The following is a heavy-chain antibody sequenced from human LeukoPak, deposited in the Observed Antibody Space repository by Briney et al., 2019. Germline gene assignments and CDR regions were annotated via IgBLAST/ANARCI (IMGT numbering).Heavy chain of an antibody. D-gene: IGHD3-22*01. Sequence: GGSLRLSCAASGFTFSSYSMNWVRQAPGKGLEWVSYISSSSSTIYYADSVKGRFTISRDNAKNSLYLQMNSLRAEDTAVNYGVRNWYYCDSSGSGVGYYFDYCGQGTLVTVSS. CDR1: GFTFSSYS. CDR3: VRNWYYCDSSGSGVGYYFDY. V-gene: IGHV3-48*01. CDR2: ISSSSSTI. J-gene: IGHJ4*02.